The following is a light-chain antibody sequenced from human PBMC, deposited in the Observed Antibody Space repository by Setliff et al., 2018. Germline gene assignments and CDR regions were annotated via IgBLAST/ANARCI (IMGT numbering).Light chain of an antibody. CDR2: DVT. J-gene: IGLJ1*01. V-gene: IGLV2-8*01. CDR3: SSYADSNIFL. Sequence: QSVLTQPPSASGSPGQSVTISCTGTSNDVWGHNYVSWYQQHPGKARQLIIYDVTKRPSGVTDLFSGSKSGNTASLTVSGLQAEDEAEYYCSSYADSNIFLFGSGTKVTVL. CDR1: SNDVWGHNY.